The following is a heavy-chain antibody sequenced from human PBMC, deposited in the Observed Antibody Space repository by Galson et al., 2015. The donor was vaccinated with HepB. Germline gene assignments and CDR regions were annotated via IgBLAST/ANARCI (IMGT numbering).Heavy chain of an antibody. CDR2: INPSGGST. Sequence: SVKVSCKASGYTFTSYYMHWVRQAPGQGLEWMGIINPSGGSTSYAQRFQGRVTMTRDTSTSTVYMGLSSLRSEDTAVYYCAREFDYYGSGSYYNVSYYYYYGMDVWGQGTTVTVSS. CDR1: GYTFTSYY. V-gene: IGHV1-46*03. CDR3: AREFDYYGSGSYYNVSYYYYYGMDV. D-gene: IGHD3-10*01. J-gene: IGHJ6*02.